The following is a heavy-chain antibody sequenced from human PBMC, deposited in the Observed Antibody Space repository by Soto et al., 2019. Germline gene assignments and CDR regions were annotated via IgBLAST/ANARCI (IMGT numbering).Heavy chain of an antibody. Sequence: SETLSLTCAVSGGSISSSKWWNWVRQPPGKGLEWIGEIYHSGSTNYNPSLRSRVIISVDKSKNQFSLKLRSVNAADTAVYYCARAKGRFLERASSYFDYWGQGTLVTVSS. J-gene: IGHJ4*02. CDR1: GGSISSSKW. CDR2: IYHSGST. CDR3: ARAKGRFLERASSYFDY. V-gene: IGHV4-4*02. D-gene: IGHD3-3*01.